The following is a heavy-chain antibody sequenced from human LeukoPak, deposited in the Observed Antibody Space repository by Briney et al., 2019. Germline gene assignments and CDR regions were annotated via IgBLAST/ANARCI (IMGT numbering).Heavy chain of an antibody. Sequence: GASEKVSCKASGYTFTSYAMHWVRQAPGKGLEWMGGFDPEDGETIYAQKFQGRVTMTEDTSTDTAYMELSSLRSEDTAVYYCATRGGAPISFGGVIAQTPTIRVPYYFDYWGQGTLVTVSS. CDR1: GYTFTSYA. D-gene: IGHD3-16*02. CDR3: ATRGGAPISFGGVIAQTPTIRVPYYFDY. V-gene: IGHV1-24*01. J-gene: IGHJ4*02. CDR2: FDPEDGET.